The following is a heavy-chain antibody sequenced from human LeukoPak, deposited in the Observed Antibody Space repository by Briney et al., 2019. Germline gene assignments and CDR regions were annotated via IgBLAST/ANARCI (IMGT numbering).Heavy chain of an antibody. CDR2: INSGSGGRS. J-gene: IGHJ6*02. D-gene: IGHD3-10*01. CDR3: AKKGESLDYYAMDV. V-gene: IGHV3-23*01. Sequence: GGSLRLSCTASGFTFSRYAMSWVRQPPGKGLEWGSSINSGSGGRSYYAVSVEGRFTISRYNSKNTLYLQMNSLRGEDTALYYCAKKGESLDYYAMDVWGQGTTVTVSS. CDR1: GFTFSRYA.